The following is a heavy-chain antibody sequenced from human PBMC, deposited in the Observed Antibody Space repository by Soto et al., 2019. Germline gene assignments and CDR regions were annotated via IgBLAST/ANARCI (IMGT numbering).Heavy chain of an antibody. Sequence: PVESPKISCKGSGYSFTSYWISWVRQMPGKGLEWMGRIDPSDSYTNYSPSFQGHVTISADKSISTAYLQWSSLKASDTAMYYCARPHYDFWSGYAYYFDYWGQGTLVTVS. CDR3: ARPHYDFWSGYAYYFDY. J-gene: IGHJ4*02. V-gene: IGHV5-10-1*01. D-gene: IGHD3-3*01. CDR1: GYSFTSYW. CDR2: IDPSDSYT.